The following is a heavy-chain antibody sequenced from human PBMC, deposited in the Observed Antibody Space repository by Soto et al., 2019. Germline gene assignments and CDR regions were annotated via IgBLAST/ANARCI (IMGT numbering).Heavy chain of an antibody. CDR2: ISGGGSYI. V-gene: IGHV3-21*06. CDR3: ARDSDCHSTSCFFPPHV. Sequence: GGSLRLSCPASGFTFSDENMSWVRQVPGKGLEWVSGISGGGSYIFYADSVQGRFSISRDNPKNSLFLEMNSLRVEDTAVYYCARDSDCHSTSCFFPPHVWGQGTTVTGSS. J-gene: IGHJ6*02. CDR1: GFTFSDEN. D-gene: IGHD2-2*01.